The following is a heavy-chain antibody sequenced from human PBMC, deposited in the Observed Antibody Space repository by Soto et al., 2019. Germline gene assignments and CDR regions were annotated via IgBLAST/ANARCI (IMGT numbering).Heavy chain of an antibody. V-gene: IGHV1-69*13. CDR2: IIPIFGTA. D-gene: IGHD3-3*01. CDR1: GGPFSSYA. J-gene: IGHJ4*02. Sequence: GASVKVSCKASGGPFSSYAISWVGQAPGQGLEWMGGIIPIFGTANYAQKSQGRVTITADESTSTAYMELSSLRSEDTAVYYCARAPNRYEYDFWSGYWAYWGQGTLVTVSS. CDR3: ARAPNRYEYDFWSGYWAY.